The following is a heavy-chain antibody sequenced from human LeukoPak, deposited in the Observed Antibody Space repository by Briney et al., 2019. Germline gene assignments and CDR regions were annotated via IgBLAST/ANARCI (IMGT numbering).Heavy chain of an antibody. CDR1: GGSISSGGYY. CDR2: IYYSGST. Sequence: PSETLSLTCTVSGGSISSGGYYWSWIRQHPGKGLEWIGYIYYSGSTYYNPSLKSRVTISVDTSKNQFSLKLSSVTAADTAVYYCARDTPRYYDSSGSSLYTWGQGTLVTVSS. CDR3: ARDTPRYYDSSGSSLYT. J-gene: IGHJ4*02. D-gene: IGHD3-22*01. V-gene: IGHV4-31*03.